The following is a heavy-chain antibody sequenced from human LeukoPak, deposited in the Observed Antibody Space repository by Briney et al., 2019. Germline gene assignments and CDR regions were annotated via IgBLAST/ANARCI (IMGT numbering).Heavy chain of an antibody. CDR3: ATEGGYSGSYRMR. Sequence: SETLSLTCTVSGGSISSSSYYWGWIRQPPGKGLEWIGSIYYSGRTYYNPSLKSRVTISVDTSKNQFSLKLRSVTAADTAVYYCATEGGYSGSYRMRWGQGTLVTVSS. V-gene: IGHV4-39*07. CDR1: GGSISSSSYY. CDR2: IYYSGRT. J-gene: IGHJ4*02. D-gene: IGHD1-26*01.